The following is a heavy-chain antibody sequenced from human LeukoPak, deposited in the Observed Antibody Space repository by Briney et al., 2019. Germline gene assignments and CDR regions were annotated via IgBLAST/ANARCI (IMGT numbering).Heavy chain of an antibody. V-gene: IGHV3-53*01. J-gene: IGHJ4*02. Sequence: QTGGSLTLSCAVSGFSVTNNYMSWVRQAPGKGLEWVSVFYVGGATYYADSVKGRFTISRDNSENTLYLQMKSLRAEDTAVYYCARGDGYNFFDYWGQGTLVTVSS. CDR1: GFSVTNNY. CDR2: FYVGGAT. D-gene: IGHD5-24*01. CDR3: ARGDGYNFFDY.